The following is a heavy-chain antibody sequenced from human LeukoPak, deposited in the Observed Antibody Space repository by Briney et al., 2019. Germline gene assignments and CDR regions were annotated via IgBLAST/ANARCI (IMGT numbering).Heavy chain of an antibody. Sequence: ASVKVSCKASGYTFSSYGISWVRQAPGQGLEWMGIINPSGGSTSYAQKFQGRVTMTRDTSTSTVYMELSSLRSEDTAVYYCARVMWSEWIQLWFSIDYWGQGTLVTVSS. CDR2: INPSGGST. CDR1: GYTFSSYG. J-gene: IGHJ4*02. D-gene: IGHD5-18*01. CDR3: ARVMWSEWIQLWFSIDY. V-gene: IGHV1-46*01.